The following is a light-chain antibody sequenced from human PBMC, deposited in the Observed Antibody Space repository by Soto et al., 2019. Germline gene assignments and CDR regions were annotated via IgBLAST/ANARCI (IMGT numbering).Light chain of an antibody. CDR1: QSVNSK. Sequence: EIVMKKSPATLSVATGERVSLSFRASQSVNSKLAWYKQKPGQAPSLPIHGASTRATGIPARFSGCGSGTKFTLAIRILQSEDFAVYYFQQYNNLPRSCGGGTKVDIK. CDR3: QQYNNLPRS. CDR2: GAS. V-gene: IGKV3-15*01. J-gene: IGKJ4*01.